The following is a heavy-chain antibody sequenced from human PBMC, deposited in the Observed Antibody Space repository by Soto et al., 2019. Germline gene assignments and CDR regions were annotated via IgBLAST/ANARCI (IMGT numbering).Heavy chain of an antibody. V-gene: IGHV3-23*01. CDR2: ISGGSDAT. D-gene: IGHD3-3*01. J-gene: IGHJ4*02. CDR3: AKDRTYDFWGGQRYFDY. Sequence: VQLLESGGSLVQPGGSLSLSCVASGFTFGSYAMNWVRQAPGKGLEWISAISGGSDATFYADAVKGRFTISRDDSKNTRYLQLQSLRDDDTAVDYCAKDRTYDFWGGQRYFDYWGQGTLITVSS. CDR1: GFTFGSYA.